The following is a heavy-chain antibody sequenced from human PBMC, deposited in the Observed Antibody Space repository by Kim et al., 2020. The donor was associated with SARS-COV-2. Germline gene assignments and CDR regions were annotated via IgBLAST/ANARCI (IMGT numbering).Heavy chain of an antibody. CDR1: GFSLNTIGVG. J-gene: IGHJ5*02. CDR2: IYWDDVK. D-gene: IGHD2-21*02. CDR3: ARRRKSETCYSDCSNWCDP. V-gene: IGHV2-5*02. Sequence: SGPTLVNPTQTLTLTCTFSGFSLNTIGVGVGWIRQPPGKAPEWLALIYWDDVKRYSPALKSRLTITKDTSKNQVVLTMTNMDSVDTSTYYCARRRKSETCYSDCSNWCDPWGQGTLVTVSS.